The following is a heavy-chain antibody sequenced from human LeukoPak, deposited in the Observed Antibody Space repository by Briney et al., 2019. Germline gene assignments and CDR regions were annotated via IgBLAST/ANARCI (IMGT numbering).Heavy chain of an antibody. CDR2: IWYDGSNK. J-gene: IGHJ4*02. D-gene: IGHD3-9*01. V-gene: IGHV3-33*01. Sequence: PGRSLRLSCAASGFTFSSYGMHWVRQAPGKGLEWVAVIWYDGSNKYCADSVKGRFTISRDNSKNTLYLQMNSLRAEDTAVYYCARAIDILTGYGPMGYWGQGTLVTVSS. CDR3: ARAIDILTGYGPMGY. CDR1: GFTFSSYG.